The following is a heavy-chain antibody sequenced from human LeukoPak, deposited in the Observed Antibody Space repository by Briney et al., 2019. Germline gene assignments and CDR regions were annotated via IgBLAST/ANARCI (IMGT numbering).Heavy chain of an antibody. J-gene: IGHJ4*02. CDR1: GFTFSSFG. V-gene: IGHV3-33*01. CDR3: ARSRSGYYFDY. CDR2: IWYDASNK. Sequence: GGSLRLSCAASGFTFSSFGMHWVRQAPGKGLEWVAVIWYDASNKYYADSVKGRFTISRDNSKNTLFLQMNSLRDDDTAVYYCARSRSGYYFDYWGQGTLVTVSS. D-gene: IGHD3-3*01.